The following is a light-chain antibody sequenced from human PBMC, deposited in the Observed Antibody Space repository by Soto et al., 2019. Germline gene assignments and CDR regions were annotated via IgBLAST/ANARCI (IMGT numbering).Light chain of an antibody. CDR2: GNS. Sequence: QAVVTQPPSVSGAPGQRVTISCTGSSSNIGAGYDVHWYQQLPGTAPKLLIYGNSNRPSGVPDGFSGSKSGTSASLAITGLQAEDEADYYCQSYDSSLSGGVFGGGTKVTVL. CDR1: SSNIGAGYD. CDR3: QSYDSSLSGGV. V-gene: IGLV1-40*01. J-gene: IGLJ2*01.